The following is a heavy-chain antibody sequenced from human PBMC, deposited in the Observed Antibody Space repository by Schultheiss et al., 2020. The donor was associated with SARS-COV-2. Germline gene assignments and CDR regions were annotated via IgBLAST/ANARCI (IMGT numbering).Heavy chain of an antibody. Sequence: GSLRLSYTVSGYSISSGYYWGWIRQPPGKGLEWIGSIYHSGSTYYNPSLKSRVTISVDTSKNQFSLKLSSVTAADTAVYYCASATEVTAIPWWGQGTLVTVSS. CDR2: IYHSGST. CDR1: GYSISSGYY. D-gene: IGHD2-21*02. J-gene: IGHJ4*02. V-gene: IGHV4-38-2*02. CDR3: ASATEVTAIPW.